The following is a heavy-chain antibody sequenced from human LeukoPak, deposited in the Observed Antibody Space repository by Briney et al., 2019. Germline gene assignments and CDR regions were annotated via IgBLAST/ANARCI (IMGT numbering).Heavy chain of an antibody. D-gene: IGHD2-15*01. J-gene: IGHJ4*02. CDR3: ARHEDRRFLDY. V-gene: IGHV4-59*08. CDR1: GGSISSYY. CDR2: IYYSGST. Sequence: SETLSLTCTVSGGSISSYYWSWIRQPPGKGLEWIGYIYYSGSTNYNPSLKSRVTISVDTSKNQFSLKLSSVTAADTAVYYCARHEDRRFLDYWGQGTLVTVSS.